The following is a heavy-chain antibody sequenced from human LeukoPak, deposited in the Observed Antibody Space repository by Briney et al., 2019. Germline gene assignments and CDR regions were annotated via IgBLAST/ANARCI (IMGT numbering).Heavy chain of an antibody. Sequence: GASVKVSCKASGHMFTYYYIHWVRQAPGQGLEWMGWMNVDSGGTKYAQKFQGRVTMTRDTYISTAFMDLTRLRSDDTAVYYCARDSKVTGTSFDSWGQGTLVTVSS. D-gene: IGHD1-7*01. CDR3: ARDSKVTGTSFDS. CDR1: GHMFTYYY. J-gene: IGHJ4*02. CDR2: MNVDSGGT. V-gene: IGHV1-2*02.